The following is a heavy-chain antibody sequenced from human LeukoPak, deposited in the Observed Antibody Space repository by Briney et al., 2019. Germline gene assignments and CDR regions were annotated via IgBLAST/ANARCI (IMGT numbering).Heavy chain of an antibody. V-gene: IGHV4-4*07. D-gene: IGHD4-11*01. CDR2: IYTSGST. CDR1: GGSISSYY. CDR3: ARQQGSTVTTYWFDP. Sequence: PSETLSLTCTVSGGSISSYYWSWIRQPAGKGLEWIGRIYTSGSTNYNPSLKSRVTMSVDTSKNQFSLKLSSVTAADTAVYYCARQQGSTVTTYWFDPWGQGTLVTVSS. J-gene: IGHJ5*02.